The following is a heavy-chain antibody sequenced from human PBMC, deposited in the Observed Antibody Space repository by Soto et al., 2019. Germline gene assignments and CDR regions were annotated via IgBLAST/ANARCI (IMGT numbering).Heavy chain of an antibody. CDR2: IYYSGQT. V-gene: IGHV4-39*01. CDR3: ARHGSS. CDR1: GVSISGSSYY. Sequence: QLQLQESGPGLVKPSETLSLICSVSGVSISGSSYYWGWIRQPPGKGLEWIGSIYYSGQTYYNPSLKSRVTISVDRSKNQFSLNLTSVTATDTAIYYYARHGSSWGQGTLVTVSS. J-gene: IGHJ5*02.